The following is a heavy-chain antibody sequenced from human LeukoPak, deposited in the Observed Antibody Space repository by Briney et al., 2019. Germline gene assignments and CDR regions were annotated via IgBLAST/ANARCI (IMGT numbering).Heavy chain of an antibody. V-gene: IGHV3-23*01. J-gene: IGHJ4*02. CDR2: ISGSGGST. CDR1: GFTFSSYA. D-gene: IGHD3-10*01. CDR3: AKDPSEFFDY. Sequence: GGSLRLSCAASGFTFSSYAMSWVRQAPGKWPEWVSAISGSGGSTYYADSVKGRFTISRDNSKNTLYLQMNSLRAEDTAVYYCAKDPSEFFDYWGQGTLVTVSS.